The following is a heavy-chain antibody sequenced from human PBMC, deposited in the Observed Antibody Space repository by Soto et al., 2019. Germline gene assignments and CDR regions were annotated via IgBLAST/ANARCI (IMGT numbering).Heavy chain of an antibody. CDR2: ISYDGSNK. V-gene: IGHV3-30*18. CDR1: GFTFSSYG. CDR3: AKLDSGYDHLYYFDY. Sequence: QVQLVESGGGVVQPGRSLRLSCAASGFTFSSYGMHWVRQAPGKGLEWVAVISYDGSNKYYADSVKGRFTISRVNSKNTLYLQMNSLRAEDTAVYYCAKLDSGYDHLYYFDYWGQGTLVTVSS. J-gene: IGHJ4*02. D-gene: IGHD5-12*01.